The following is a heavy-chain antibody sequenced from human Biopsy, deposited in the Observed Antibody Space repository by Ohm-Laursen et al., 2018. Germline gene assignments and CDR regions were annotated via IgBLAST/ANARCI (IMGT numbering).Heavy chain of an antibody. CDR2: ISPKSGDT. Sequence: PSETPSCQPSGFSFTGHYTHCVRQPAGHGLECLGWISPKSGDTNYAHKLQGNITMTRDTSMSTAYIEMSRLRCDDTAVYYCALQSVAQMKNFDYWGQGTLVTVSS. CDR3: ALQSVAQMKNFDY. V-gene: IGHV1-2*02. D-gene: IGHD6-19*01. J-gene: IGHJ4*02. CDR1: GFSFTGHY.